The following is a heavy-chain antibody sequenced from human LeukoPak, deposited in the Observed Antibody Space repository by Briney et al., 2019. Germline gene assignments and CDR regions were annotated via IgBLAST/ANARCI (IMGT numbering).Heavy chain of an antibody. D-gene: IGHD3-10*01. Sequence: SVKVSCKASGGTFSSYAISWVRQAPGQGLEWMGGIIPIFGTANYAQKFQGRVTITADESTSTAYMELSSLRSEDTAVYYCARGPAYRTPGSVSYSYYYMDVWGKGTTVTVSS. CDR1: GGTFSSYA. CDR2: IIPIFGTA. V-gene: IGHV1-69*13. J-gene: IGHJ6*03. CDR3: ARGPAYRTPGSVSYSYYYMDV.